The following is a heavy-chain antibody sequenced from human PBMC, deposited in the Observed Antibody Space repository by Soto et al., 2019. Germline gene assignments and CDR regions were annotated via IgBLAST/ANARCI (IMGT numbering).Heavy chain of an antibody. Sequence: GESLKISCKGSGYSFTSYWIGWVRQMPGKVLEWMGIIYPGDSDTRYSPSFQGQVTISADKSISTAYLQWSSLKASDTAMYYCARRGYYYDSSGYYLAQIDYWGQGTLVTVSS. J-gene: IGHJ4*02. D-gene: IGHD3-22*01. CDR1: GYSFTSYW. V-gene: IGHV5-51*01. CDR2: IYPGDSDT. CDR3: ARRGYYYDSSGYYLAQIDY.